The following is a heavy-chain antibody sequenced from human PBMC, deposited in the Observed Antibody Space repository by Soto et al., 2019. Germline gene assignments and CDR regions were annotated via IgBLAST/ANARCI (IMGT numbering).Heavy chain of an antibody. CDR1: GVTFSSYA. D-gene: IGHD3-22*01. CDR3: ASHPGYYYDSSGYLGFDY. CDR2: IIPIFGTA. Sequence: SVKVSCKASGVTFSSYAISWVRQAPGQGLEWMGGIIPIFGTANYAQKFQGRVTITADKSTSTAYMELSSLRSEDTAVYYCASHPGYYYDSSGYLGFDYWGQGTLVTVSS. V-gene: IGHV1-69*06. J-gene: IGHJ4*02.